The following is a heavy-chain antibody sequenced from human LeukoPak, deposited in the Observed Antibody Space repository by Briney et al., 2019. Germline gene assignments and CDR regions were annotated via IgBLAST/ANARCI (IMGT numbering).Heavy chain of an antibody. D-gene: IGHD2/OR15-2a*01. CDR3: ARDQECFDY. J-gene: IGHJ4*02. CDR2: IYPRDGST. V-gene: IGHV1-46*01. CDR1: GYPFTSNY. Sequence: VASVKVSCKASGYPFTSNYIHWVRQAPGQGLEWMGMIYPRDGSTSYAQKFQGRVTVTRDTSTSTVHMELSGLRSEDTAVYYCARDQECFDYWGQGTLVTVSS.